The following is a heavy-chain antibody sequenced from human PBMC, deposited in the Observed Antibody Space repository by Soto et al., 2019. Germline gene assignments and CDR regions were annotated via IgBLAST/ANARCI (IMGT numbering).Heavy chain of an antibody. Sequence: QLQLQESGPGLVKPSETLSLTCTVSGGSISSSSYYWGWIRQPPGKGLEWIGSIYYSGSTYYNPSLKARVTISVDTSKYQFSLKLSSVTAADTAASYCARHGSGSYYNIWFDPWGQGALVSVSS. D-gene: IGHD3-10*01. CDR1: GGSISSSSYY. V-gene: IGHV4-39*01. CDR2: IYYSGST. J-gene: IGHJ5*02. CDR3: ARHGSGSYYNIWFDP.